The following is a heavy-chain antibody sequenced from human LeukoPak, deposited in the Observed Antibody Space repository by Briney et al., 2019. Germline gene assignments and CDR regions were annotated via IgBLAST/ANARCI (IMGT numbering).Heavy chain of an antibody. J-gene: IGHJ5*02. CDR2: INPNSGGT. D-gene: IGHD6-19*01. V-gene: IGHV1-2*02. CDR3: ARPKGAGAATLYNWFDP. Sequence: ASVKVSCKASGYTFTDYYIHWVRQAPGQGLEWMGCINPNSGGTNCAQKFQGRVTMTRDTSISTAYMELSRLRSDDTAVYYCARPKGAGAATLYNWFDPWGQGTLVTVSS. CDR1: GYTFTDYY.